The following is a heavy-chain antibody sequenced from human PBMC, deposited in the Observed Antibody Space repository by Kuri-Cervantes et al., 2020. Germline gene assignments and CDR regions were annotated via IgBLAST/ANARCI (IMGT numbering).Heavy chain of an antibody. J-gene: IGHJ4*02. CDR1: GFTFTSHG. D-gene: IGHD1-26*01. CDR2: INPSSGGT. V-gene: IGHV1-2*04. CDR3: ARATSGRYNLHFDY. Sequence: ASVKVSRKASGFTFTSHGISWVRQAPKQGLEWMGRINPSSGGTNYAQRFQAWVTMTRDTSTDTAFMELTRLKSDDTAVYYCARATSGRYNLHFDYWGQGTQVTVSS.